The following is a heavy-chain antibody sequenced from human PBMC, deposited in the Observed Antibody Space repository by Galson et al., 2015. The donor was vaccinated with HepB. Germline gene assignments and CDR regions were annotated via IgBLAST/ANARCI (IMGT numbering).Heavy chain of an antibody. D-gene: IGHD6-13*01. V-gene: IGHV1-69*13. CDR2: IIPIFGTA. J-gene: IGHJ2*01. CDR1: GGTFSSYA. Sequence: SVKVSCKASGGTFSSYAISWVRQAPGQGLEWMGGIIPIFGTANYAQKFQGRVTITADESTSTAYMELSSLRSEDTAVYYCARDGRYSSSPHWYFDLWGRGTLVTVSS. CDR3: ARDGRYSSSPHWYFDL.